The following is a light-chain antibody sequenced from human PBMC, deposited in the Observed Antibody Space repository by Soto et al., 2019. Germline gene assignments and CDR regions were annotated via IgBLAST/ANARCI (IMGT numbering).Light chain of an antibody. V-gene: IGKV1-9*01. CDR1: QDIAIY. Sequence: IQLTQSPSSLSSSVGYIFTITGLASQDIAIYLAWYQQKPGEAPKLLIYAASTLYGGVPSRFSGSGSGTDFALTITSLQAEDFATYYCQQLRMYPSTFGGGTKVDIK. CDR3: QQLRMYPST. CDR2: AAS. J-gene: IGKJ4*01.